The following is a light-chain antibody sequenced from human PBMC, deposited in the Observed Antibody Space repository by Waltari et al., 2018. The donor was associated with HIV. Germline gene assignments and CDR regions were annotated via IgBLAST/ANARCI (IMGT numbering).Light chain of an antibody. V-gene: IGKV1-5*03. CDR3: QQYNSDFYT. CDR1: QDVDNW. Sequence: DIQMTQSPSTLPASVGDRVTITCRASQDVDNWLAWYQQKSGKAPKLLIYKASNLEQGVPSRFSCSASGTVFTLIIDSLQPDDFATYYCQQYNSDFYTFGPGTKLE. J-gene: IGKJ2*01. CDR2: KAS.